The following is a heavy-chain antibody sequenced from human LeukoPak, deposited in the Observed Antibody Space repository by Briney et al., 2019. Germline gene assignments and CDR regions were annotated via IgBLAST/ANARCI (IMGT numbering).Heavy chain of an antibody. J-gene: IGHJ4*02. CDR1: GGTFSRYA. CDR2: IIPILGTA. V-gene: IGHV1-69*10. Sequence: SVKVSCKASGGTFSRYAISWVRQAPGQGLEWMGGIIPILGTANYAQKFQGRVTITADKSMSTAYMELSSLRSEDTAVYYCARDPGSGPPDYWGQGTLVTVSS. CDR3: ARDPGSGPPDY.